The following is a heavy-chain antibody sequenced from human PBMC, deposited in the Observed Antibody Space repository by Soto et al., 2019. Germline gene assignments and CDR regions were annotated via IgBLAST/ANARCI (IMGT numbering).Heavy chain of an antibody. CDR2: IYSGGNT. CDR3: TRRPGS. V-gene: IGHV3-66*01. CDR1: GFTVSNNY. Sequence: EVQLVESGGGLVQPGASLRLSCAASGFTVSNNYMSCVRQAPGKGLEWVSFIYSGGNTYYADSVKGRFTISRNKSKNTLYLQMHNLGVEDTAVYYCTRRPGSWGQGTLVTVSS. J-gene: IGHJ5*02. D-gene: IGHD7-27*01.